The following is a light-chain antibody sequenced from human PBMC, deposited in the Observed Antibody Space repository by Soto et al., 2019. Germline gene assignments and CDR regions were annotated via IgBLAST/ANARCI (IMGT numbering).Light chain of an antibody. Sequence: DFQMTQSPSSLSASIGDRVTITCRASQRISNYSNWYQVKQGKAPRLLIYAASYLQSGVPSRFRGSGSGTDFTLTITSLQPEDFATYYCQQSYNTFSWTFGQGTKVDIK. CDR2: AAS. V-gene: IGKV1-39*01. CDR3: QQSYNTFSWT. J-gene: IGKJ1*01. CDR1: QRISNY.